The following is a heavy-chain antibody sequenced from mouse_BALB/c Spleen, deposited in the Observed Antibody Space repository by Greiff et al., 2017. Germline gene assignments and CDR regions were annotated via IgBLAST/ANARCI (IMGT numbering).Heavy chain of an antibody. CDR1: GYSFTGYF. Sequence: VQLQQSGPELVKPGASVKISCKASGYSFTGYFMTWVMQSHGKSLEWIGRINPYNGDTFYNQKFKGKATLTVDKSSSTAHMELRSLASEDSAVYYCARWGYRDHWDYYAMDYWGQGTSVTVSS. V-gene: IGHV1-20*02. D-gene: IGHD2-14*01. CDR3: ARWGYRDHWDYYAMDY. J-gene: IGHJ4*01. CDR2: INPYNGDT.